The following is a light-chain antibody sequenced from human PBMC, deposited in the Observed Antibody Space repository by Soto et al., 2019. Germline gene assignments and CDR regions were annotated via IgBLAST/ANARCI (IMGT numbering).Light chain of an antibody. V-gene: IGKV1-39*01. Sequence: DIQMTQSPSSLSASLGDRVPTACRASQSISTYLNWYQQKPGQAPNLLIFAASTLQSGVPSRFSGSGSGTDFTLTIRSLQPEDFATYYCQQSYTAPLTFGGGTKVDIK. CDR2: AAS. CDR3: QQSYTAPLT. CDR1: QSISTY. J-gene: IGKJ4*01.